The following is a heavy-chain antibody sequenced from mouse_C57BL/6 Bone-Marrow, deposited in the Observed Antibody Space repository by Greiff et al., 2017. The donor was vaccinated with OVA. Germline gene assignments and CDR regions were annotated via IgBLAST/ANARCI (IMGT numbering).Heavy chain of an antibody. V-gene: IGHV5-9*01. CDR2: ISGGGGNT. Sequence: EVKVVESGGGLVKPGGSLKLSCAASGFTFSSYTMSWVRQTPEKRLEWVATISGGGGNTYNPDSVKGRFTISRDNAKNTLYLQMSSLRSEDTALYYCVRWLLYYFDYWGQGTTLTVSS. CDR3: VRWLLYYFDY. D-gene: IGHD2-3*01. J-gene: IGHJ2*01. CDR1: GFTFSSYT.